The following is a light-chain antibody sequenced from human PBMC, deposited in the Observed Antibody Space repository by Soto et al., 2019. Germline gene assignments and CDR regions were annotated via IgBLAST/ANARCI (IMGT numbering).Light chain of an antibody. Sequence: QSALTQPPSASGSLGQSVTISCTGTSSDIGRYEFVSWYQHHPGKAPKLIISEVTERPPGVPDRFSGSKSGNTASLTVSGLQADDEADYFCCSYAGTKYYVFGTGTKGTVL. CDR3: CSYAGTKYYV. CDR2: EVT. J-gene: IGLJ1*01. V-gene: IGLV2-8*01. CDR1: SSDIGRYEF.